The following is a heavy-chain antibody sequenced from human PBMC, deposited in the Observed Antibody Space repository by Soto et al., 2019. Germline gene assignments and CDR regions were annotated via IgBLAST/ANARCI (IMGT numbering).Heavy chain of an antibody. CDR1: GGSISSGGYY. CDR2: IYYSGIT. J-gene: IGHJ6*02. V-gene: IGHV4-31*03. Sequence: SETLSLTCTVSGGSISSGGYYWSWIRQHPGKGLEWIGYIYYSGITYYNPSLKSRVTISVDTSKNQFSLKLSSVTAADTAVYYCARSLWGSSYYYDSSGFGMDVWGQGTTVTVSS. CDR3: ARSLWGSSYYYDSSGFGMDV. D-gene: IGHD3-22*01.